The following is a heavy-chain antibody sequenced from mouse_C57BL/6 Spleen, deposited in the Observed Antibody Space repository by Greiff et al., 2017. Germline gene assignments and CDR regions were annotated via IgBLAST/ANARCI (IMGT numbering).Heavy chain of an antibody. CDR2: IGPEAGGT. D-gene: IGHD1-1*01. J-gene: IGHJ2*01. V-gene: IGHV1-15*01. CDR1: GYTFTDYE. CDR3: TREDYGSSYDY. Sequence: VQLQQSGAELVRPGASVTLSCKASGYTFTDYEMHWVKQTPVHGLEWIGVIGPEAGGTASKQKFKGKAVMTADKSSSTAYMVSRSVTSEDSAVYYCTREDYGSSYDYWGQGTTLTVSS.